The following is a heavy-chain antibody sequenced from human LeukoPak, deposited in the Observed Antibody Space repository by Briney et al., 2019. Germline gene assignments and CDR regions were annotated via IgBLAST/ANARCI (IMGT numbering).Heavy chain of an antibody. D-gene: IGHD6-13*01. CDR1: GGTFSSYA. V-gene: IGHV1-69*05. Sequence: ASVKVSCKASGGTFSSYAISWVRQAPGQGLEWMGGIIPIFGTANYAQKFQGRVTITTDESTSTAYMELSSLRSDDTAVYYCARDKRPSIAAAGTVDYWGQGTLVTVSS. J-gene: IGHJ4*02. CDR2: IIPIFGTA. CDR3: ARDKRPSIAAAGTVDY.